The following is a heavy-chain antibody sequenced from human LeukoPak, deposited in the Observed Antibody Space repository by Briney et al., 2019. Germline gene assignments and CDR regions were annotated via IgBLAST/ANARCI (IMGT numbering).Heavy chain of an antibody. D-gene: IGHD3-16*01. CDR3: VSAYGGLLDY. Sequence: GGSLRLSCAASGFTFNTYEMNWVRQAPGKGLEWISYISANGDTIYYADSVRGRFTISRDNAKNSLYLQMSSLRAEDTALYYCVSAYGGLLDYWGQGTLVTVSS. V-gene: IGHV3-48*03. CDR1: GFTFNTYE. CDR2: ISANGDTI. J-gene: IGHJ4*02.